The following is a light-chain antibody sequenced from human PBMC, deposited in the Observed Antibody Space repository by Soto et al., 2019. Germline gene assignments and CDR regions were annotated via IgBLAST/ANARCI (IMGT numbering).Light chain of an antibody. J-gene: IGLJ1*01. Sequence: QSVLTQPPSVSAAPGQKVTISCSGSSSNIGNNYVSWYQQLPGKAPKLIIYEGSKRPSGVSNRFSGSKSGNTASLTISGLQAEDEADYYCCSYAGSSTYVFGTGTKVTVL. V-gene: IGLV2-23*01. CDR3: CSYAGSSTYV. CDR1: SSNIGNNY. CDR2: EGS.